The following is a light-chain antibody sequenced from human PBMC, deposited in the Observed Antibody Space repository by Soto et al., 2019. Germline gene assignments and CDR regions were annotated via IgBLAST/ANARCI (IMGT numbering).Light chain of an antibody. J-gene: IGKJ4*01. Sequence: EIVFTQSPGTLSFSPAERATRSFGAGQSVPRSYLAWYQQKPGQAPRLLIYDASNRATGIPARFSGSGSGTDFTLTISSLEPEDIAVYYCQQRSNWRVTFGGGTKVDIK. V-gene: IGKV3-11*01. CDR3: QQRSNWRVT. CDR1: QSVPRSY. CDR2: DAS.